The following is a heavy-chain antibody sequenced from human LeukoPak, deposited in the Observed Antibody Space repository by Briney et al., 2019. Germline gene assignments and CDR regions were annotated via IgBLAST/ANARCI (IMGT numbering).Heavy chain of an antibody. CDR1: GYTFTGYY. CDR2: INPNSGGT. D-gene: IGHD1-26*01. Sequence: ASVKVSCKASGYTFTGYYMHWVRQAPGQGLEWMGWINPNSGGTNYGQKFQGRVTMTRDTSISTAYMELSRLRSDDTAVYYCARVGAKPEDNWFDPWGQGTLVTVSS. CDR3: ARVGAKPEDNWFDP. J-gene: IGHJ5*02. V-gene: IGHV1-2*02.